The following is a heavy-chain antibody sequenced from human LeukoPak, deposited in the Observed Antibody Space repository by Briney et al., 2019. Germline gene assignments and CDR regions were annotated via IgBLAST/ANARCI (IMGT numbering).Heavy chain of an antibody. CDR3: ARGGHIITMVRGVITPSDY. D-gene: IGHD3-10*01. Sequence: ASVKVSCKASGYTFTGYYMHWVRQAPGQGLEWMGWINPNSGGTNYAQKFRGWVTMTRDTSISTAYMELSRLRSDDTAVYYCARGGHIITMVRGVITPSDYWGQGTLVTVSS. V-gene: IGHV1-2*04. CDR1: GYTFTGYY. J-gene: IGHJ4*02. CDR2: INPNSGGT.